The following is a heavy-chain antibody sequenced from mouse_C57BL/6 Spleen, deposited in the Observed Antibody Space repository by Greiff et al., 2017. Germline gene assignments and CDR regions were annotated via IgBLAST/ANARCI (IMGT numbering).Heavy chain of an antibody. CDR2: IDPSDSDT. J-gene: IGHJ1*03. CDR1: GYTFTSYW. V-gene: IGHV1-52*01. D-gene: IGHD1-1*01. Sequence: QVQLQQPGAELVRPGSSVKLSCKASGYTFTSYWMHWVKQRPIQGLEWIGNIDPSDSDTHYNQKFKDKATLTVDKSSSTAYMQLSNLTSKSSAVDYGEREVCDGSSRYFDVWGTGTTVTVSS. CDR3: EREVCDGSSRYFDV.